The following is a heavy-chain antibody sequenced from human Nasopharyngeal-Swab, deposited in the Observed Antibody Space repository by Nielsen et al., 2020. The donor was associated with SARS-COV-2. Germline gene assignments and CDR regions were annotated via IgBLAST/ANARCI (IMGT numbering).Heavy chain of an antibody. CDR3: ARDQNGY. J-gene: IGHJ4*02. Sequence: GESLKISCAASGFTFSSYNMNWVRQAPGKGLEWVSSITTSSSYIYYADSVKGRFTIFRDNAKNSLYLQMNSLRAEDTAVYYCARDQNGYWSQEILVTVSS. CDR1: GFTFSSYN. D-gene: IGHD2-8*01. CDR2: ITTSSSYI. V-gene: IGHV3-21*06.